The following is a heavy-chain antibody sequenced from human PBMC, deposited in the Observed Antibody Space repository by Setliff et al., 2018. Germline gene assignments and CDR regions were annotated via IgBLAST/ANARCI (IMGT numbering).Heavy chain of an antibody. V-gene: IGHV4-39*07. CDR2: IYYSGST. J-gene: IGHJ5*02. Sequence: PSETLSLTCTVSGGSVNNSHDYWGWIRRPPGKGLEWIGSIYYSGSTYYDPSLKSRVTISVDTSKNQLSLKLSSVTAADTAVYYCAREGVVRGSWSQYHWFDPWGQGTLVTVSS. CDR1: GGSVNNSHDY. D-gene: IGHD6-13*01. CDR3: AREGVVRGSWSQYHWFDP.